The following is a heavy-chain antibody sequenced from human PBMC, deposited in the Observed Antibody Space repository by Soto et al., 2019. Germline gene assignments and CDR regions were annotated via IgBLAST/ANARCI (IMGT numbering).Heavy chain of an antibody. CDR3: TKVTFGAWES. CDR2: INPESTTL. CDR1: EITLNIYW. D-gene: IGHD1-26*01. J-gene: IGHJ5*02. Sequence: EAQLVESGGGLVQPGGSLTLSCTASEITLNIYWMHWIRQAPGKGLVWVSRINPESTTLTYADSVTCRFTISRDSAKNTLYLQMHGLSAENTAIYYCTKVTFGAWESWGQGTLVTVSS. V-gene: IGHV3-74*01.